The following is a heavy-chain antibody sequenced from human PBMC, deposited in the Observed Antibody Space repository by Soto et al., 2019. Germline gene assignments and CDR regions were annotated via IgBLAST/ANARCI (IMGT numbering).Heavy chain of an antibody. Sequence: GGSLRLSCAASGFTFSSYGMHWVRRAPGKGLEWVAVISYDGSNKYYADTVKGRFTISRDNSKNTLYLQMNSLRAVDTVVYYCARVAYQGGVDVWGKGTTVTVSS. CDR3: ARVAYQGGVDV. D-gene: IGHD2-2*01. CDR2: ISYDGSNK. V-gene: IGHV3-30*03. J-gene: IGHJ6*04. CDR1: GFTFSSYG.